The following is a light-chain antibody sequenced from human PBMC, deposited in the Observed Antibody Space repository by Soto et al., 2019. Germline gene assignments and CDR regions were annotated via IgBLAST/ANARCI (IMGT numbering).Light chain of an antibody. J-gene: IGKJ2*01. Sequence: ESVLTQSPGTLSLSPGERATLSCRASQSVTSNYLAWYQQKPGQAPRLLIYGASSRTTGIPDRFSGSGSGTHFTLTISTLEPETFAVYYCQQYVTSPVTFGQGTKLEIK. CDR2: GAS. CDR3: QQYVTSPVT. V-gene: IGKV3-20*01. CDR1: QSVTSNY.